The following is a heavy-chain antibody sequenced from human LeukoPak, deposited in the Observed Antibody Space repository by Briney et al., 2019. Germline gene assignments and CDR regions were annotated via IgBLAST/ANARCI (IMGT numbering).Heavy chain of an antibody. CDR3: ARVFYPFRWYFDL. D-gene: IGHD2/OR15-2a*01. V-gene: IGHV3-7*01. Sequence: GGSLRLSCAASGFTFSSYWMSWVRQAPGKGLEWVANIKQDGSEKYYVDSVKGRFTISRDNAKNSLYLQMNSLRAEDTAVYYCARVFYPFRWYFDLWGRGTLATVSS. CDR2: IKQDGSEK. J-gene: IGHJ2*01. CDR1: GFTFSSYW.